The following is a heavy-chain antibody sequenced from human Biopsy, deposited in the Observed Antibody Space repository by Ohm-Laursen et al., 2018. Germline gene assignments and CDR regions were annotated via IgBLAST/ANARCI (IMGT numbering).Heavy chain of an antibody. CDR1: GGSISSDW. CDR3: TRATNSTGWPYYYFYGMGI. CDR2: VYYSGTT. Sequence: TLSLTCTVSGGSISSDWWSWIRQTPGKGLEWIGYVYYSGTTTYNPSLRSRVTISVDTSMNQISLRLQSVTAADTAIYYCTRATNSTGWPYYYFYGMGIWGQGTTVTVSS. V-gene: IGHV4-59*01. J-gene: IGHJ6*02. D-gene: IGHD2/OR15-2a*01.